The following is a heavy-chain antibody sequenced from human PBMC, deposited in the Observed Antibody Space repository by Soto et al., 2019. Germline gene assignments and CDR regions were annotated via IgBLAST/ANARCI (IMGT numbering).Heavy chain of an antibody. J-gene: IGHJ4*02. CDR1: GYTFTSYE. CDR2: MSPNTGDT. D-gene: IGHD3-16*01. Sequence: QVQLVQSGAEVKKPGASVKVSCKSSGYTFTSYEINWVRQTTGQGLEWMGWMSPNTGDTGYAQRFQDRVTMTKTTSISTAYMELSDLRSEDTAVYFCARPWAGGSHYFDLWGQGTLVTVSS. CDR3: ARPWAGGSHYFDL. V-gene: IGHV1-8*01.